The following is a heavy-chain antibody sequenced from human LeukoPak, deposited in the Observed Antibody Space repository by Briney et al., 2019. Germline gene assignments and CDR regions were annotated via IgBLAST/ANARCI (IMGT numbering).Heavy chain of an antibody. J-gene: IGHJ4*02. D-gene: IGHD3-10*01. CDR2: INPSGGST. V-gene: IGHV1-46*01. Sequence: GASVKVSCKASGYTFTSYYMHWVRQAPGQGLEWMGIINPSGGSTSYAQKFQGRVTMTRDMSTSTIYMELSSLRSEDTAVYHCARVPRGSGSYYNYFDYWGQGTLVTVSS. CDR3: ARVPRGSGSYYNYFDY. CDR1: GYTFTSYY.